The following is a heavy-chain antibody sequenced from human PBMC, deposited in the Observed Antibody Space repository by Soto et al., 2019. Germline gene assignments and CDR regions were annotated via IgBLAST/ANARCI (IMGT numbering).Heavy chain of an antibody. CDR1: GFTFSSYA. CDR3: AKDRDCSSTSCYRFSFRDYYYYGMDV. Sequence: PGGSLRLSCAASGFTFSSYAMSWVRQAPGKGLEWVSAISGSGGSTYYADSVKGRFTISRDNSKNTLYLQMNSLRAEDTAVYYCAKDRDCSSTSCYRFSFRDYYYYGMDVWGQGTTVTVSS. D-gene: IGHD2-2*01. V-gene: IGHV3-23*01. CDR2: ISGSGGST. J-gene: IGHJ6*02.